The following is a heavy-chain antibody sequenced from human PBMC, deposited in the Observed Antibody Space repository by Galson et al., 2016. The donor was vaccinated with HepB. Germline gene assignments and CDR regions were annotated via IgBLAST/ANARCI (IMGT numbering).Heavy chain of an antibody. J-gene: IGHJ6*04. Sequence: SLRLSCAASGFTFSNYGMTWVRQAPGKGLEVVSSISRSGDSTDYAASVKGRFTLPRDNSKNTLSLQMNSLTADDTAIYYCVQGSTAPAVWGKGTTVTVSS. D-gene: IGHD1-26*01. CDR2: ISRSGDST. V-gene: IGHV3-23*01. CDR1: GFTFSNYG. CDR3: VQGSTAPAV.